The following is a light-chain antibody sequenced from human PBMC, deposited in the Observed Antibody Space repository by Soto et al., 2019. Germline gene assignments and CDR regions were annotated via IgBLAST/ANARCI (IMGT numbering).Light chain of an antibody. CDR1: QGIDNY. CDR2: AAS. J-gene: IGKJ4*01. V-gene: IGKV1-27*01. Sequence: DIQMTQSPSSLSASVGDRVIITCRASQGIDNYLAWYQQRPGKVPKLLIYAASILQSGVPSRFSGSGSGTEFTLAISTLQPEDVARYYCQKDEGVPPTFGGGTRVEIK. CDR3: QKDEGVPPT.